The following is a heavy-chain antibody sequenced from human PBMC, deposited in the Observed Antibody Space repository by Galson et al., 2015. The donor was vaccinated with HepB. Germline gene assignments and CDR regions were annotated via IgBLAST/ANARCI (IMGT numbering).Heavy chain of an antibody. CDR2: INPNSGGT. Sequence: SVKVSCKASGYTFTGYYMHWVRQAPGQGLEWMGWINPNSGGTNYAQKFQGRVTMTRDTSISTAYMELSRLRSDDTAVYYCARDRDDWNDGEDYFDYWGQGTLVTVSS. V-gene: IGHV1-2*02. D-gene: IGHD1-1*01. J-gene: IGHJ4*02. CDR1: GYTFTGYY. CDR3: ARDRDDWNDGEDYFDY.